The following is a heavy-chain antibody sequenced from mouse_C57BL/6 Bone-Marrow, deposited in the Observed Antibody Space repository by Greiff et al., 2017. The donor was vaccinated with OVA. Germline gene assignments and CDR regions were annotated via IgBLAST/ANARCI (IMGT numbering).Heavy chain of an antibody. V-gene: IGHV1-4*01. CDR1: GYTFTSYT. D-gene: IGHD2-12*01. Sequence: QVQLQQSGAELARPGASVKMSCKASGYTFTSYTMHWVKPRPGQGLEWIGYINPSSGYTKYNQKFKDKATLTAEKSSSTAYMQLSSLTSEDSAVYYCARGDYSPLYWYFDVWGTGTTVTVSS. J-gene: IGHJ1*03. CDR3: ARGDYSPLYWYFDV. CDR2: INPSSGYT.